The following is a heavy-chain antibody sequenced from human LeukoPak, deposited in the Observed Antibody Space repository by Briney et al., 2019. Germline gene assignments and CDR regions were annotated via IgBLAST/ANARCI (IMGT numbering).Heavy chain of an antibody. V-gene: IGHV4-39*01. CDR2: IYYRGNT. Sequence: PSETLSLTCTVSGDSISSYNYFWGWIRQPPGKGLEWVGSIYYRGNTYYNPSLKSRVTLSADTSKNQFSLKVTSVTAADTAVYYCARASSGYYWDFDYWGQGALVTVSS. CDR1: GDSISSYNYF. CDR3: ARASSGYYWDFDY. D-gene: IGHD3-22*01. J-gene: IGHJ4*02.